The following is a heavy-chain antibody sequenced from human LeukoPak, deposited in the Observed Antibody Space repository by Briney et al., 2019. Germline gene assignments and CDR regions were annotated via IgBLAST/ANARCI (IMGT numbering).Heavy chain of an antibody. CDR3: ARGGIRYCSGGSCYEIDY. D-gene: IGHD2-15*01. V-gene: IGHV3-33*01. Sequence: QPGGSLRLSCAASGFTLSSYGMHWVRQAPGKGLEWVAVIWYDGSNKYYADSVKGRFTISRDNSKNTLYLQMNSLRAEDTAVYYCARGGIRYCSGGSCYEIDYWGQGTLVTVSS. J-gene: IGHJ4*02. CDR2: IWYDGSNK. CDR1: GFTLSSYG.